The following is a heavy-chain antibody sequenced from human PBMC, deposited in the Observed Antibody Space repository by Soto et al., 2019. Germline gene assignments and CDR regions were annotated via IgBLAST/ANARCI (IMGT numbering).Heavy chain of an antibody. CDR2: ISYDGSNK. D-gene: IGHD2-15*01. Sequence: QVQLVESGGGVVQPGRSLRLSCAASGFTFSSYGMHWVRQAPGKGLEWVAVISYDGSNKYYADSVKGRFTISRDNSKNTLYLQMNSLRAEDTAVYYCAKDGALKQEDIRYFDLWGRGTLVTVSS. V-gene: IGHV3-30*18. J-gene: IGHJ2*01. CDR1: GFTFSSYG. CDR3: AKDGALKQEDIRYFDL.